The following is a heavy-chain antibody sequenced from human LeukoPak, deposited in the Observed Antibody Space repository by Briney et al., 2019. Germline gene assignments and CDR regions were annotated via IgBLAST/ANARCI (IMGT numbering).Heavy chain of an antibody. J-gene: IGHJ3*02. D-gene: IGHD4-23*01. CDR3: CRDGEEGGNSAFDI. Sequence: PGGSLRLSCAASGFTFSDYILDWVRQAPGKGLEWVGRIRRGANSYTTEYAASVKGRFTVSRDDSKNSLYLHMNSLKSEDTAVYYCCRDGEEGGNSAFDIWGQGTMVSVSS. V-gene: IGHV3-72*01. CDR1: GFTFSDYI. CDR2: IRRGANSYTT.